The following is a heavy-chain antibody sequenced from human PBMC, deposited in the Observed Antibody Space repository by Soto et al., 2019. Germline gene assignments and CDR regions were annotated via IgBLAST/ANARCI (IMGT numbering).Heavy chain of an antibody. Sequence: QVQLQESGPGLVKPSETLSLTCNVSGVSISSNYWSWIRQPPGKGLEWIGYIDNSGRTNYSHSRKSRVSISVDTSKNQFSLKLTSVTAADTDVYYCARWSRAVAGPGYFQHWGQGTLVTVSS. V-gene: IGHV4-59*12. CDR3: ARWSRAVAGPGYFQH. D-gene: IGHD6-19*01. J-gene: IGHJ1*01. CDR1: GVSISSNY. CDR2: IDNSGRT.